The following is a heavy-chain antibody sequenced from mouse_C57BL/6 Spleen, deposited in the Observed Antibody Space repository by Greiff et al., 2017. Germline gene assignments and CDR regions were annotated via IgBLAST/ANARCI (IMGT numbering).Heavy chain of an antibody. CDR2: INPSNGGT. V-gene: IGHV1-53*01. D-gene: IGHD2-2*01. Sequence: QVQLQQPGTELVKPGASVKLSCKASGYTFTSYWMHWVKQRPGQGLEWIGNINPSNGGTNYNEKFKSKATLTVDKSSSTAYMQLSSLTSEDSAVYYCARLVPYGYDPPGYFDYWGQGTTLTVSS. J-gene: IGHJ2*01. CDR3: ARLVPYGYDPPGYFDY. CDR1: GYTFTSYW.